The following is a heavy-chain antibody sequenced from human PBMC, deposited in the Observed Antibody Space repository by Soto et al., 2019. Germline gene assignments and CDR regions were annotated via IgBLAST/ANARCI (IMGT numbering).Heavy chain of an antibody. Sequence: GGSLRLSCAASGFTFSSYGMHWVRQAPGKGLEWVAVIWYDGSSKDYADSVKGRFTISRDNSKTTLHLQMNSLRAEDTAVYYCARGGLDSAWSGYNTEDARDSYYMDVWGKGTTVTVSS. CDR1: GFTFSSYG. V-gene: IGHV3-33*01. CDR2: IWYDGSSK. D-gene: IGHD3-3*01. J-gene: IGHJ6*03. CDR3: ARGGLDSAWSGYNTEDARDSYYMDV.